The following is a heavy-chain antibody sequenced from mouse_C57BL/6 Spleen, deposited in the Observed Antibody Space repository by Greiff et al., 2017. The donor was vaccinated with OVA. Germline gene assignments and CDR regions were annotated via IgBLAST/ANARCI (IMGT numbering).Heavy chain of an antibody. CDR2: LYPGCGTT. D-gene: IGHD1-1*01. J-gene: IGHJ2*01. CDR3: ARSHDSNYLDY. CDR1: GYTFTDYY. V-gene: IGHV1-76*01. Sequence: QVQLQQSGAELVRPGASVTLSCKASGYTFTDYYINWVKQRPGQGLEWIARLYPGCGTTYYNEKFKVQATLTADKSSSTAYMQRSGLTAEDSAVYFCARSHDSNYLDYWGKGTTLTVAS.